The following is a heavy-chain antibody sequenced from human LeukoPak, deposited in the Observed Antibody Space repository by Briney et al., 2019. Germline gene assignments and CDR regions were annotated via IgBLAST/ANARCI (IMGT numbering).Heavy chain of an antibody. J-gene: IGHJ3*02. Sequence: PGGSLRLSCAASGFTFSSYSMNWVRQAPGKGLEWVSYISSSSSTIYYADSVKGRFTISRDNAKNSLYLQMNSLRAEDTAVYYCAREREAQATWIQLWFDAFDIWGQGTMVTVSS. CDR3: AREREAQATWIQLWFDAFDI. D-gene: IGHD5-18*01. CDR1: GFTFSSYS. V-gene: IGHV3-48*01. CDR2: ISSSSSTI.